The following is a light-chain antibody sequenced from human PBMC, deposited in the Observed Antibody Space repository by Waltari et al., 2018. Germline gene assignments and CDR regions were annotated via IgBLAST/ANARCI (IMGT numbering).Light chain of an antibody. CDR2: GAS. Sequence: EIVMTQSPATLSVSPGERATLSCRASQSVGINLAWYQHKPGQVPRLFIYGASTRATCFPARFSGSGSGTEFTLTISRLEPEDFAVYYCQHYGRSAITFGQGTRLDIK. CDR3: QHYGRSAIT. CDR1: QSVGIN. J-gene: IGKJ5*01. V-gene: IGKV3-15*01.